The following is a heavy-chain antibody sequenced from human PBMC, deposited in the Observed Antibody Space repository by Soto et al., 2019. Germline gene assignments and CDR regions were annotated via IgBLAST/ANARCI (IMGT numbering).Heavy chain of an antibody. Sequence: SETLSLTCAVYGGSFSGYYWSWIRQPPGKGLEWIGEINHSGSTNYNPSLKSRVTISVDTSKNQFSLKLSSVTAADTAVYYCARGGADSSGWYGIYYYYYGMDVWGQGTTVTSP. D-gene: IGHD6-19*01. CDR1: GGSFSGYY. CDR3: ARGGADSSGWYGIYYYYYGMDV. J-gene: IGHJ6*02. V-gene: IGHV4-34*01. CDR2: INHSGST.